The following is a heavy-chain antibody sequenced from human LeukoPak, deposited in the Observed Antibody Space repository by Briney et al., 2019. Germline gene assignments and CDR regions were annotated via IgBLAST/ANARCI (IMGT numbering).Heavy chain of an antibody. CDR2: IIPILGIA. V-gene: IGHV1-69*02. CDR1: GGTFSSYT. D-gene: IGHD6-19*01. J-gene: IGHJ4*02. Sequence: GASVKVSCKASGGTFSSYTISWVRQAPGQGLEWMGRIIPILGIANYAQKFQGRVTITADKSTSTAYMELSSLRSEDTAVYYCARGVAGGWVLFDCWGQGTLVTVSS. CDR3: ARGVAGGWVLFDC.